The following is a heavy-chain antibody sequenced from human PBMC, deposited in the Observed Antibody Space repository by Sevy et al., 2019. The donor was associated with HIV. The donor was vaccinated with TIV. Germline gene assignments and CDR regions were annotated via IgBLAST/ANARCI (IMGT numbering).Heavy chain of an antibody. V-gene: IGHV4-31*03. D-gene: IGHD3-16*01. CDR2: IYGSGNT. Sequence: SETLSLTCTVSGGSISSGDYYWSWIRQHPGKGLEWIGYIYGSGNTYYNPSLKSRVIISVDKSKNQFSLKLTSVTAADTAVYYCARGGDSDGTNYWGQGTLVTVSS. CDR1: GGSISSGDYY. CDR3: ARGGDSDGTNY. J-gene: IGHJ4*02.